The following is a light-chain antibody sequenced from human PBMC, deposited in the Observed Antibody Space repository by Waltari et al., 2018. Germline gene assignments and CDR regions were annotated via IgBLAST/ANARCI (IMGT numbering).Light chain of an antibody. J-gene: IGLJ2*01. Sequence: QSALTQPPSASGSPGQSVPISCTGTSSDVGGSNYVSWYQQHPGRAPKLLIFEVNRRPSGVPDRFSGTKSGNTASLTLSGLQAEDEADYYCSSYAGSNSFVIFGGGTKLTVL. CDR3: SSYAGSNSFVI. CDR2: EVN. CDR1: SSDVGGSNY. V-gene: IGLV2-8*01.